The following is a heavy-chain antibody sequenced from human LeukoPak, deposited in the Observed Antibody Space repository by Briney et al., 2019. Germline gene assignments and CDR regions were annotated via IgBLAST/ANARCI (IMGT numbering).Heavy chain of an antibody. V-gene: IGHV3-9*01. Sequence: GRSLRLSCAASGFTFDDYAMHWVRQAPGKGLEWVSGISWNSGSIGYADSVKGQFTISRDNAKNSLYLQMNSLRAEDTAVYYCARGQVAFDIWGQGTMVTVSS. CDR2: ISWNSGSI. CDR3: ARGQVAFDI. J-gene: IGHJ3*02. CDR1: GFTFDDYA.